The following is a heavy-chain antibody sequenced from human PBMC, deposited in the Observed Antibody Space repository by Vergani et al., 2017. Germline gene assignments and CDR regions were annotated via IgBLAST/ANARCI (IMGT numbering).Heavy chain of an antibody. CDR1: GFTFIMHA. CDR3: AKVGRSEVAGTFGAFDI. J-gene: IGHJ3*02. CDR2: LSASDRRT. Sequence: EVQLLESGGDLVQPGGSLRLSCAASGFTFIMHAMSWVRQAPGKGVEWVSTLSASDRRTHYADSVKGRFTISRDNSKNTLFLHMYSLRPEDTAVYYCAKVGRSEVAGTFGAFDIWGQGTMVTVSS. V-gene: IGHV3-23*01. D-gene: IGHD6-19*01.